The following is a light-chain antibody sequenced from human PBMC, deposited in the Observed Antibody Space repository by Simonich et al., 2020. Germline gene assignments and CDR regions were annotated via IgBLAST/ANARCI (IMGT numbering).Light chain of an antibody. CDR3: LLYYGGAWV. V-gene: IGLV7-43*01. J-gene: IGLJ3*02. CDR2: STS. CDR1: TGAVTSGYY. Sequence: QTVVTQEPSLTVSPGGTFTLTCASSTGAVTSGYYPNWFQQKPGQAPRALIDSTSNKPSGTPARFSGSLLGGKAALTLSGVQPEDEAEYYCLLYYGGAWVFGGGTKLTVL.